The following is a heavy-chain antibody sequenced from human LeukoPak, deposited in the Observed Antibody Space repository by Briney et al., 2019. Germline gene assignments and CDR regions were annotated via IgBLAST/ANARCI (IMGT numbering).Heavy chain of an antibody. D-gene: IGHD3-22*01. Sequence: PGRSLRLSCAASGFTFDDYAMHWVRQAPGKGLEWVSGISWNSGSIGYADSVKGRFTISRDNSKNTLYLQMNGLRAEDTAVYYCARDPYYDSSGYYPFDYWGQGTLVTVSS. V-gene: IGHV3-9*01. CDR3: ARDPYYDSSGYYPFDY. CDR2: ISWNSGSI. J-gene: IGHJ4*02. CDR1: GFTFDDYA.